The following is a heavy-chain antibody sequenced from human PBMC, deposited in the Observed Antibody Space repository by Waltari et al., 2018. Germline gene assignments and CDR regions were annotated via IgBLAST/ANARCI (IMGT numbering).Heavy chain of an antibody. J-gene: IGHJ4*02. CDR3: ARRYYDILTGYYYFDY. Sequence: QVQLVQSGAEVKKPGSSVKVSCKDSGGTFSSYAISWVRQAPGQGLEWMGGIIPIFGTANYAQKFQGRVTITADESTSTAYMELSSLRSEDTAVYYCARRYYDILTGYYYFDYWGQGTLVTVSS. D-gene: IGHD3-9*01. CDR2: IIPIFGTA. V-gene: IGHV1-69*01. CDR1: GGTFSSYA.